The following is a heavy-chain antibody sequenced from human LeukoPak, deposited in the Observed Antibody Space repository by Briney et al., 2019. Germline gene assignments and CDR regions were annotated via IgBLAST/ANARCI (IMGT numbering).Heavy chain of an antibody. Sequence: SVKVSCKASGGTFSSYAISWVRQAPGQGLEWMGGIIPIFGTANYAQKFQGRVTITADESTSTAYMELSSLRSEDTAVYYCARTDSAAGTREYCYYGMDVWGQGTTVTVSS. CDR2: IIPIFGTA. CDR3: ARTDSAAGTREYCYYGMDV. V-gene: IGHV1-69*01. D-gene: IGHD6-13*01. J-gene: IGHJ6*02. CDR1: GGTFSSYA.